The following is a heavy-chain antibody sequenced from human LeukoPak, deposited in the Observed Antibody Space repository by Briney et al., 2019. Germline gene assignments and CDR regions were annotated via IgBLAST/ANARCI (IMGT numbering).Heavy chain of an antibody. D-gene: IGHD1-26*01. Sequence: SETLSLTCAVYGGSLSGYYWSWIRQPPGQGLEWIGEISLSGVTNYNPSLKSRVTMSLDRSKNHLSLTLTSVTAADTAVYYCSRESGAFSPFGYWGQGTLVTVSS. CDR1: GGSLSGYY. J-gene: IGHJ4*02. CDR3: SRESGAFSPFGY. CDR2: ISLSGVT. V-gene: IGHV4-34*01.